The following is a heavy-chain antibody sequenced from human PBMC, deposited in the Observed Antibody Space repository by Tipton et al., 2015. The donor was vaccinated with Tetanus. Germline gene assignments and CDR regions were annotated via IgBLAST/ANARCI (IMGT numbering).Heavy chain of an antibody. CDR1: GGSVSGSSHY. CDR3: ARANNDIPKKGPFDS. CDR2: IYHSGST. D-gene: IGHD1-1*01. J-gene: IGHJ4*02. V-gene: IGHV4-61*01. Sequence: TLSLTCIVSGGSVSGSSHYWSWIRQPPGKPLEWVGYIYHSGSTNYNPSLKSRGTISFGTSKNQFSLNLESVTAADTAVYYCARANNDIPKKGPFDSWGQGTLVIVSS.